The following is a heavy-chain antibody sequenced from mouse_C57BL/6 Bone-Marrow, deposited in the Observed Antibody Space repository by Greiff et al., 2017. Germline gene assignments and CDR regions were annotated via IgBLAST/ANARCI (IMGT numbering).Heavy chain of an antibody. CDR2: IDPETGGT. Sequence: ESGAELVRPGASVTLSCKASGYKFTDYELNGVKQTPVHGLEWIGAIDPETGGTAYNQKFKGKAILTADKSSSTAYMELRSLTSEDSAVYYCNLVFAYWGQGTLVTVSA. V-gene: IGHV1-15*01. D-gene: IGHD6-1*01. J-gene: IGHJ3*01. CDR3: NLVFAY. CDR1: GYKFTDYE.